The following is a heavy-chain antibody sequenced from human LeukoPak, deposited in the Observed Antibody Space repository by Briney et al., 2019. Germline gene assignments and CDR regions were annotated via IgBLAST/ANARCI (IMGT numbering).Heavy chain of an antibody. CDR2: INPNSGGT. D-gene: IGHD3-22*01. Sequence: ASVKVSCKASGYTFTGYYMHWVRQAPGQGLEWMGWINPNSGGTNYAQKFQGRVTMTRDTSISTAYMELSRLRSDDTAVYYCARHPLYDSSGYYPTWGQGTLVTVSS. CDR3: ARHPLYDSSGYYPT. J-gene: IGHJ5*02. V-gene: IGHV1-2*02. CDR1: GYTFTGYY.